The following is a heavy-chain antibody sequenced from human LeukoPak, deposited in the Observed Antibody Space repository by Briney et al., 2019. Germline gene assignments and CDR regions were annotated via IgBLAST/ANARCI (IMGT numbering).Heavy chain of an antibody. D-gene: IGHD5-18*01. Sequence: SVKVSCKASGDTFSSYAISWVRQAPGQGLEWMGRIIPIFGTANYAQKFQGRVTITTDESTSTAYMELSSLRSEDTAVYYCARDGWSDTAMATGSFYFDYWGQGTLVTVSS. CDR3: ARDGWSDTAMATGSFYFDY. CDR1: GDTFSSYA. J-gene: IGHJ4*02. CDR2: IIPIFGTA. V-gene: IGHV1-69*05.